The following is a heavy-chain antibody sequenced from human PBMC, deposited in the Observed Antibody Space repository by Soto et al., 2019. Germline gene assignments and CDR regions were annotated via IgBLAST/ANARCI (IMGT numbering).Heavy chain of an antibody. V-gene: IGHV3-30-3*01. CDR3: ARDYYKYYDSSGYYRSPAY. CDR2: ISYDGSDK. J-gene: IGHJ4*02. CDR1: GFTFSSYA. D-gene: IGHD3-22*01. Sequence: GGSLRLSWAAAGFTFSSYAMHCVRQAPGKGLEWVALISYDGSDKDYADSVKGRFTISRDNSRNTLFLQMNSLRAEDTAVYYCARDYYKYYDSSGYYRSPAYWGQGTLVTVSS.